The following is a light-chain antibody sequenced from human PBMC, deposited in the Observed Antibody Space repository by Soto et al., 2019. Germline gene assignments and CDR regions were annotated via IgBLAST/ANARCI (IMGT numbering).Light chain of an antibody. V-gene: IGLV2-8*01. CDR2: EVS. CDR3: SSYAGSNIFYV. J-gene: IGLJ1*01. Sequence: QSVLTQPPSASGSPGQSVTISCTGTSSDVGGYNYVSWYQQHPGKAPKLMIYEVSKRPSGVPDRFSGSKSGNTASLTVSGLQAEDEADYYCSSYAGSNIFYVFGTG. CDR1: SSDVGGYNY.